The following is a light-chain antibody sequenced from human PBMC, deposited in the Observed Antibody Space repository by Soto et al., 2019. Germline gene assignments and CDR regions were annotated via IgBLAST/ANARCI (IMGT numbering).Light chain of an antibody. CDR1: KLGDKY. CDR2: QDS. CDR3: QAWDSSTGVV. J-gene: IGLJ2*01. Sequence: SSELTQPPSVSVSPGQTASITCSGDKLGDKYACWYQQKPGQSPVLVIYQDSKRPSGIPERFSGSNSGNTATLTIRGTQAMDEADYYCQAWDSSTGVVFGGGTKVTVL. V-gene: IGLV3-1*01.